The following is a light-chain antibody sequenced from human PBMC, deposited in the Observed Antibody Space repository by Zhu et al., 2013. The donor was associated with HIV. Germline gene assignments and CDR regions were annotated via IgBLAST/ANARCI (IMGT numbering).Light chain of an antibody. CDR2: RNN. Sequence: QSVLTQLPSASGTPGQRVSISCSGTSSNIGSYDVFWYQQLPGAAPKLLIYRNNHRPSGVPDRFSGSRSGTSASLAINGLRSEDEATYFCATWADSLGGPLFGGGTTLTVL. CDR3: ATWADSLGGPL. J-gene: IGLJ2*01. CDR1: SSNIGSYD. V-gene: IGLV1-47*01.